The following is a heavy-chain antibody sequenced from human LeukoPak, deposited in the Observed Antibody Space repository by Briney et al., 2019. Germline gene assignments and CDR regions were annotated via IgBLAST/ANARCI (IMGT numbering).Heavy chain of an antibody. CDR1: GFTFNDYG. J-gene: IGHJ6*03. D-gene: IGHD2-15*01. Sequence: GGTLRLSCAASGFTFNDYGMSWVRQAPGQGPEWVSVITWNGGSTDYAAPVKSRFIISRDNAKNSLYLRMNSLRDEDTALYYCARGGGSIRHSYYYYVDVWGKGTTVTVSS. CDR2: ITWNGGST. CDR3: ARGGGSIRHSYYYYVDV. V-gene: IGHV3-20*04.